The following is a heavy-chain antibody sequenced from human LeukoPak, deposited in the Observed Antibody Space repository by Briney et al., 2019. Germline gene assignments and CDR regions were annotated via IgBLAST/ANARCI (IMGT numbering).Heavy chain of an antibody. D-gene: IGHD6-13*01. CDR2: MYLSGTT. Sequence: SETLFLTCTVSGDSINSLDLWSWVRQPPGKGLEWIGEMYLSGTTHSNPSVKSRVTISIDKSKNQFFLNLSSVTAADTAVYYCATTSIAAAPPLYYYYYGMDVWGQGTTVTVSS. CDR1: GDSINSLDL. V-gene: IGHV4-4*02. J-gene: IGHJ6*02. CDR3: ATTSIAAAPPLYYYYYGMDV.